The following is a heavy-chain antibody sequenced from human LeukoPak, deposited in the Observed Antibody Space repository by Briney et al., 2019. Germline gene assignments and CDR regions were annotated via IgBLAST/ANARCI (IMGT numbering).Heavy chain of an antibody. CDR3: AKTLYSSGPDY. V-gene: IGHV3-33*03. CDR1: GFTFSSHG. Sequence: GGSLRLSCVASGFTFSSHGMHWVRQAPGKGLEWVAVIWYDGSHRYYPDSVKGRFTISRDNSKNSLYLQMNSLRTEDTALYYCAKTLYSSGPDYWGQGTLVTVSS. J-gene: IGHJ4*02. CDR2: IWYDGSHR. D-gene: IGHD6-19*01.